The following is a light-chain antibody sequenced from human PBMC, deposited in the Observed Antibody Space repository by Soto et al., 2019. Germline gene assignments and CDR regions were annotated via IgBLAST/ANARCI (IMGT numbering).Light chain of an antibody. V-gene: IGKV1-12*01. CDR1: RCISTW. J-gene: IGKJ3*01. CDR2: TAS. Sequence: DFQMTQSPSSVSASVGDSVTITCRASRCISTWLAWYQQKPGKAPELLIQTASSVQSGVPSRFSGSVSGTDFTLTISSLQPEDSANYYCQQTHGPFTFGPGTKLEVK. CDR3: QQTHGPFT.